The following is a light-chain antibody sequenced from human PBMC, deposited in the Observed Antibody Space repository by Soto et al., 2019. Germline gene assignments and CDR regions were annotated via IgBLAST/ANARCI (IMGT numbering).Light chain of an antibody. J-gene: IGKJ4*01. V-gene: IGKV1-5*01. CDR1: QSISIG. Sequence: DIQMTQSLSTLADSVGERVTITCRASQSISIGLAWYQQKPGKALKLLIYDASSLESGVPLRFSGSGSGTEFTLTISSLQPDDFATYYCQQYNSYPLTFGGGTKVDI. CDR2: DAS. CDR3: QQYNSYPLT.